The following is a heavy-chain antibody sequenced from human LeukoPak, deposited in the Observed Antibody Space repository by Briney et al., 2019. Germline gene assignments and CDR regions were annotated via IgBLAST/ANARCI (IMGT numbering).Heavy chain of an antibody. J-gene: IGHJ4*02. V-gene: IGHV5-51*01. CDR3: GRGETSAYYFDY. CDR2: IYPGDSDT. D-gene: IGHD3-16*01. Sequence: GESLKISCKASGYSFANYWIGWVRQMPGKGLEWMGIIYPGDSDTRYSPSFQGQVTISADKSFTTAYLQWSSLKASDTAMYYCGRGETSAYYFDYWGQGPRDTVSS. CDR1: GYSFANYW.